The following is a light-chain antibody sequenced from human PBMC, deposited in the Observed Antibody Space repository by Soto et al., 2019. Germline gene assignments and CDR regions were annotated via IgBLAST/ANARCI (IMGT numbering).Light chain of an antibody. CDR2: DVS. CDR1: SSYVGRYNY. V-gene: IGLV2-14*01. CDR3: SSYTSSNTFV. Sequence: QSALAQPAYVSGSPGQSIAISCTGTSSYVGRYNYVSWFQQHPGKAPKLMIYDVSNRPSGVSDRFSGSKSGNTASLTISGLQAEDEADYYCSSYTSSNTFVFGTGTKVTVL. J-gene: IGLJ1*01.